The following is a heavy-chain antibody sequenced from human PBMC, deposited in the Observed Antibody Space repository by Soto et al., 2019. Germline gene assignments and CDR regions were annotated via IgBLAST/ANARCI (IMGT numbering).Heavy chain of an antibody. CDR1: GFTLSSHA. V-gene: IGHV3-33*08. CDR3: ARDGYCSGGSCYSVPVFDY. Sequence: PGGSLRLSYAVSGFTLSSHAMHWVRQAPGKGLEWVAVIWYDGSNKYYADSVKGRFTISRDNSKNTLYLQMNSLRAEDTAVYYCARDGYCSGGSCYSVPVFDYWGQGTLVTVSS. J-gene: IGHJ4*02. CDR2: IWYDGSNK. D-gene: IGHD2-15*01.